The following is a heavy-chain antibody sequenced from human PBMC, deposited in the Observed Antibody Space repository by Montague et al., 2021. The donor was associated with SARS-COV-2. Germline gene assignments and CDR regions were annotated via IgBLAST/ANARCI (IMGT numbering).Heavy chain of an antibody. D-gene: IGHD3-22*01. CDR3: ARARITMIVVVNAFDI. Sequence: TLSLTCTASGGSISSGGYYWSWIRQHPGKGLEWIGYIYYSGSTYYNPSLKSRVTISVDTPKNQFSLKLSSVTAADTAVYYCARARITMIVVVNAFDIWGQGTMVTVSS. V-gene: IGHV4-31*03. CDR1: GGSISSGGYY. J-gene: IGHJ3*02. CDR2: IYYSGST.